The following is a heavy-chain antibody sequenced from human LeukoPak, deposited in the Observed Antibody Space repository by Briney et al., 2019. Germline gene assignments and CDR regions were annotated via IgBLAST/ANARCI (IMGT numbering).Heavy chain of an antibody. CDR1: GFTFSSYA. V-gene: IGHV3-64D*06. CDR3: VKGRITMIVGVLGY. CDR2: ISSNGGST. Sequence: PGGSLRLSCSASGFTFSSYAMHWVRQAPGKGLEYVSAISSNGGSTYYADSVKGRFTISRDNSKNTLYLQMSSLRAEDTAVYYSVKGRITMIVGVLGYWGQGTLVTVSS. D-gene: IGHD3-22*01. J-gene: IGHJ4*02.